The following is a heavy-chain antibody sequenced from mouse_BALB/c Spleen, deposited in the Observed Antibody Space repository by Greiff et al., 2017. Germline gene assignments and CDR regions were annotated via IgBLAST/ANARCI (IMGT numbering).Heavy chain of an antibody. V-gene: IGHV3-2*02. CDR2: ISYSGST. CDR3: ARATLYFDV. Sequence: EVKLMESGPGLVKPSQSLSLTCTVTGYSITSDYAWNWIRQFPGNKLEWMGYISYSGSTSYNPSLKSRISITRDTSKNQFFLQLNSVTTEDTATYYCARATLYFDVWGAGTTVTVSS. J-gene: IGHJ1*01. CDR1: GYSITSDYA. D-gene: IGHD1-1*01.